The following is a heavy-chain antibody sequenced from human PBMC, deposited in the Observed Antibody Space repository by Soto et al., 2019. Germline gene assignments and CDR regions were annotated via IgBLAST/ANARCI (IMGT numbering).Heavy chain of an antibody. Sequence: ASVKVSCKASGYTFTSYGISWVRQAPGQGLEWMGWINAGNGNTKYSQKFQGRVTITRDTSASTAYMELSSLRSEDTAVYYCARGYYYGSGRPTPGGMDVWGQGTTVTVSS. CDR2: INAGNGNT. V-gene: IGHV1-3*01. CDR3: ARGYYYGSGRPTPGGMDV. J-gene: IGHJ6*02. D-gene: IGHD3-10*01. CDR1: GYTFTSYG.